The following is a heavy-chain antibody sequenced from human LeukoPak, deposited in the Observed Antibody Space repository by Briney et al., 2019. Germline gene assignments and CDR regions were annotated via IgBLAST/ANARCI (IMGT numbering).Heavy chain of an antibody. D-gene: IGHD3-9*01. CDR1: GFTFSTYS. V-gene: IGHV3-21*06. CDR3: ARERNYDILTGYYSD. J-gene: IGHJ4*02. Sequence: GGSLRLSCAASGFTFSTYSMNWVRQAPGKGLEWVPCITSNSNYIYHADSVKGRFTISRDNAKNSLYLQMDSLRAEDTAVYYCARERNYDILTGYYSDWGQGTLVTVSS. CDR2: ITSNSNYI.